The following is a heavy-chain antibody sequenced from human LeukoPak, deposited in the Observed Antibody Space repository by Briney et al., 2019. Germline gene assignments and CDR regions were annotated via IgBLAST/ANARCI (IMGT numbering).Heavy chain of an antibody. CDR3: AKTNIRRSRDY. CDR2: INHSGST. J-gene: IGHJ4*02. CDR1: GGSFSGYY. D-gene: IGHD2-8*01. Sequence: SETLSLTCAVYGGSFSGYYWSWIRQPPGKGLEWIGEINHSGSTNYNPSLKSRVTISVDTSKNQFSLKLSSVTAADTAVYYCAKTNIRRSRDYWGQGTLVTVSS. V-gene: IGHV4-34*01.